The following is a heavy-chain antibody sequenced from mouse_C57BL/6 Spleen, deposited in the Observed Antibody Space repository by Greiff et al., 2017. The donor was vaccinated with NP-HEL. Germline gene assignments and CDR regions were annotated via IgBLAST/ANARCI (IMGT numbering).Heavy chain of an antibody. CDR2: IYPGDGDT. J-gene: IGHJ1*03. V-gene: IGHV1-82*01. CDR3: ARGGEKRYFDV. Sequence: VQLQQSGPELVKPGASVKISCKASGYAFSSSWMNWVKQRPGKGLEWIGRIYPGDGDTNYNGKFKGKATLTADKSSSTAYMQLSSLTSEDSAVYFCARGGEKRYFDVWGTGTTVTVSS. CDR1: GYAFSSSW.